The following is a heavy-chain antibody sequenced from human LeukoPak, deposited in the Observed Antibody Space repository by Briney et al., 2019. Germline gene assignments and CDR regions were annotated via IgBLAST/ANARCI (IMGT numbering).Heavy chain of an antibody. V-gene: IGHV4-39*01. J-gene: IGHJ4*02. CDR2: IYYSGGT. D-gene: IGHD3-10*01. CDR3: ARVNYGSATKEDY. CDR1: GGSISGTSYY. Sequence: SETLSLTCTVSGGSISGTSYYWGWIRQPPGKGLEWIGNIYYSGGTYYNPSLKSRVTISVDTSKSQFPLRLSSVTAADTAVYYCARVNYGSATKEDYWGQGTLVTVSS.